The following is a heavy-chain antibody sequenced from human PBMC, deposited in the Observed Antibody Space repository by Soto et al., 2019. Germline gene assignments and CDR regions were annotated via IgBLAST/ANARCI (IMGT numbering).Heavy chain of an antibody. CDR1: GFTFSSYG. D-gene: IGHD5-12*01. V-gene: IGHV3-30*18. CDR2: ISYDGSNK. J-gene: IGHJ4*02. Sequence: QVQLVESGGGVVQPGRSLRLSCAASGFTFSSYGMHWVRQAPGKGLEWVAVISYDGSNKYYADSVKGRFTISRVNSKNTLYLQMNSLRAEDTAVYYCAKSLVEMATISDYWGQGTLVTVSS. CDR3: AKSLVEMATISDY.